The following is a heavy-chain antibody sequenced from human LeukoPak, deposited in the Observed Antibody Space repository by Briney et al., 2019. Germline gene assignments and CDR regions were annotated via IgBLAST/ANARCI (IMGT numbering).Heavy chain of an antibody. CDR1: GFTFDDYA. V-gene: IGHV3-9*01. J-gene: IGHJ2*01. CDR2: ISWNSGHK. CDR3: AKDRRPTVSGGYFDL. D-gene: IGHD3-10*01. Sequence: GGSLRPSCAASGFTFDDYAMHWVRQAPGKGLEWVSGISWNSGHKGYADSVKGRFTISRDNAKNSLYLRMDSLRAEDTALYYCAKDRRPTVSGGYFDLWGRGTLVIVSS.